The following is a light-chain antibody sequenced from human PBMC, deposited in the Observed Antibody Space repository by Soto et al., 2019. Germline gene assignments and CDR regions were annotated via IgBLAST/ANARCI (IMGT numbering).Light chain of an antibody. J-gene: IGLJ1*01. CDR1: SSDVGVFHY. V-gene: IGLV2-8*01. CDR2: EVN. CDR3: KSYAGSNTYV. Sequence: QSTLTQPASVSGSPGQSITLSCTGTSSDVGVFHYVSWYQQHPGKAPKLIIFEVNNRPSGVPDRFSGSKSGNTASLTVSGLQAADEADYFCKSYAGSNTYVFGSGTKVTVL.